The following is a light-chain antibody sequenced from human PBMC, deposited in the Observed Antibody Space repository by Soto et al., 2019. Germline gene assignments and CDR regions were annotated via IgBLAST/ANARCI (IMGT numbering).Light chain of an antibody. CDR1: QSVSSR. V-gene: IGKV1-5*01. Sequence: DIPMTQSPSTLSASVGDRVAITCRASQSVSSRLAWYQQKPGKAPKLLIYDASTLESGVPSRFSGSGSGTEFTLTISSLQPEDFATYYCQQYNSYSTFGQGTKLEIK. CDR2: DAS. J-gene: IGKJ2*01. CDR3: QQYNSYST.